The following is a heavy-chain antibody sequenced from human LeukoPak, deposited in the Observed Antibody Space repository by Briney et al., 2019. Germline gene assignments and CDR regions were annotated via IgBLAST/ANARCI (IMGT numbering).Heavy chain of an antibody. CDR3: ARVGYQYSSGWPNDY. CDR1: GYTFTSYY. J-gene: IGHJ4*02. D-gene: IGHD6-19*01. CDR2: INPNSGGT. V-gene: IGHV1-2*02. Sequence: PQASVKVSCKASGYTFTSYYMHWVRQAPGQGLEWMGWINPNSGGTNYAQKFRGRVTMTRDTSISTAYMELSRLRSDDTAVYYCARVGYQYSSGWPNDYWGQGTLVTVSS.